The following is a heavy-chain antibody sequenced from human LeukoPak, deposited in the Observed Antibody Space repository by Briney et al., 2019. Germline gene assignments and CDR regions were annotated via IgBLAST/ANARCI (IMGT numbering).Heavy chain of an antibody. V-gene: IGHV1-69*06. CDR1: GYTFTSYG. CDR2: IIPIFGTA. D-gene: IGHD6-13*01. J-gene: IGHJ4*02. CDR3: ARDLLGAAAGTIHDDY. Sequence: SVKVSCKASGYTFTSYGISWVRQAPGQGLEWMGGIIPIFGTANYAQKFQGRVTITADKSTSTAYMELSSLRSEDTAVYYCARDLLGAAAGTIHDDYWGQGTLVTVSS.